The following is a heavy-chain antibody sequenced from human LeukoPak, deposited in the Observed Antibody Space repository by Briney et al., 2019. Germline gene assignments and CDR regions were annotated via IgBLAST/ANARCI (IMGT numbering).Heavy chain of an antibody. J-gene: IGHJ5*02. D-gene: IGHD5-24*01. Sequence: GGSLRLSCAASGFTFSSYSMNWVRQAPGKGLEWVSSISSSSSYIYYADSVKGRFTISRDNAKNSQYLQMNSLRAEDTAVYYCARTRDGYNTNWFDPWGQGTLVTVSS. CDR3: ARTRDGYNTNWFDP. CDR2: ISSSSSYI. V-gene: IGHV3-21*01. CDR1: GFTFSSYS.